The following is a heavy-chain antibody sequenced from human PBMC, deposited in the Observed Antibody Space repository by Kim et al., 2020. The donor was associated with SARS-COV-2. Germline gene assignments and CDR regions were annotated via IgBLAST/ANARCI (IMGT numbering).Heavy chain of an antibody. Sequence: SETLSLTCTVSGGSISSSSYYWGWIRQPPGKGLEWIGSIYYSGSTYYNPSLKSRVTISVDTSKNQFSLKLSSVTAADTAVYYCARAHNWNYGRNSPWFDPWGQGTLVTVSS. CDR2: IYYSGST. V-gene: IGHV4-39*07. CDR1: GGSISSSSYY. CDR3: ARAHNWNYGRNSPWFDP. D-gene: IGHD1-7*01. J-gene: IGHJ5*02.